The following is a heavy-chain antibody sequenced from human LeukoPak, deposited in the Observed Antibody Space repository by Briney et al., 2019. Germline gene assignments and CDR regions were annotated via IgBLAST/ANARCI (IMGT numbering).Heavy chain of an antibody. CDR2: ISSSSSYI. CDR3: ARPTYRSGWEIQN. V-gene: IGHV3-21*01. Sequence: PGGSLRLSCAASGFTFSSYSMNWVRQAPGKGLEWVSSISSSSSYIYYADSVKGRFTISRDNAKNSLYLQMNSPRAEDTAVYYCARPTYRSGWEIQNWGQGTLVTVSS. D-gene: IGHD6-19*01. CDR1: GFTFSSYS. J-gene: IGHJ4*02.